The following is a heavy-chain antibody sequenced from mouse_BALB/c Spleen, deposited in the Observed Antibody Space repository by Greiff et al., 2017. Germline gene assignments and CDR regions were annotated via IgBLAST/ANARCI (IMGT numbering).Heavy chain of an antibody. CDR3: ARLGSYAMDY. CDR2: ISNGGGST. CDR1: GFTFSSYT. Sequence: EVKLMESGGGLVQPGGSLKLSCAASGFTFSSYTMSWVRQTPEKRLEWVAYISNGGGSTYYPDTVKGRFTISRDNAKNTLYLQMSSLKSEDTAMYYCARLGSYAMDYWGQGTSVTVSS. J-gene: IGHJ4*01. V-gene: IGHV5-12-2*01.